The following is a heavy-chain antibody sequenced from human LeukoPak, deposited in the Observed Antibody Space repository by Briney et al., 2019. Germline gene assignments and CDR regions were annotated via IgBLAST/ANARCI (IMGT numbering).Heavy chain of an antibody. CDR2: ISYDGRNK. J-gene: IGHJ4*02. V-gene: IGHV3-30*18. CDR3: AKDHSIAAAGYYFDY. CDR1: GFTFSNSG. Sequence: PGRSLRLSCAASGFTFSNSGMHWVRQAPGKGLEWVAVISYDGRNKYYTDSVKGRFTISRDNSKNTVYLQMSSLRAEDTAVYYCAKDHSIAAAGYYFDYWGQGTLVTVSS. D-gene: IGHD6-25*01.